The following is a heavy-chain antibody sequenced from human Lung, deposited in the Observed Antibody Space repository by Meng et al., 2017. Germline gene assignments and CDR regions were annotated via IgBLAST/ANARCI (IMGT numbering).Heavy chain of an antibody. CDR2: INHSGST. CDR3: ARGPTTMAHDFDY. CDR1: GGSFSAYY. D-gene: IGHD4-11*01. Sequence: HVQLQQEGAGLLKPSETLSRTCVVSGGSFSAYYWSWIRQPPGKGLEWIGEINHSGSTNYNPSLESRATISVDTSQDNLSLKLSSVTAADSAVYYCARGPTTMAHDFDYWGQGTLVTVSS. J-gene: IGHJ4*02. V-gene: IGHV4-34*01.